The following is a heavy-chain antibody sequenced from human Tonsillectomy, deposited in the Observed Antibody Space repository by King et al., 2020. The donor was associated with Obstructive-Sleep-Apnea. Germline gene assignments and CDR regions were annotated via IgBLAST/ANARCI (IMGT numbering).Heavy chain of an antibody. V-gene: IGHV4-31*03. CDR3: ARDMVGAAGGWFDP. J-gene: IGHJ5*02. D-gene: IGHD6-13*01. Sequence: QLQESGPGLVKPSQTLSLKCTVSGVSISSGGYYWSWIRQHPGKGLEWIGYIYYSGSTYYNPSLKSRLTISVDTSKNQFSLKLSSVTAADTAVYYCARDMVGAAGGWFDPWGQGTLVTVSS. CDR1: GVSISSGGYY. CDR2: IYYSGST.